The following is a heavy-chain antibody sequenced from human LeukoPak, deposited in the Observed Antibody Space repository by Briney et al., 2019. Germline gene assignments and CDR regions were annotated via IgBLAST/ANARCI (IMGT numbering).Heavy chain of an antibody. CDR1: GFTFSSYA. CDR2: ISYDGSNE. J-gene: IGHJ4*02. CDR3: ARGTYYYDSGGYYPGY. Sequence: GRSLRLSCAASGFTFSSYAMHWVRQAPGKGLEWVAVISYDGSNEYYADSVKGRFTISRDNSKNTLYLQMNSLRPEDTAVYYCARGTYYYDSGGYYPGYWGQGTLVTVFS. D-gene: IGHD3-22*01. V-gene: IGHV3-30*04.